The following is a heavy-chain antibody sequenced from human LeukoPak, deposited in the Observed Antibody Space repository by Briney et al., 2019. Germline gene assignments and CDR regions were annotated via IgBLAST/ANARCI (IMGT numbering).Heavy chain of an antibody. J-gene: IGHJ4*02. CDR3: ASSGYSYGYNY. CDR2: INHSGST. Sequence: SETLSLTCAVYGGSFSGYYWSWIRWPPGKGLEWIGEINHSGSTNYNPSLKSRVTISVDTSKNQFSLKLSSVTAADTAVYYCASSGYSYGYNYWGQGTLVTVSS. CDR1: GGSFSGYY. D-gene: IGHD5-18*01. V-gene: IGHV4-34*01.